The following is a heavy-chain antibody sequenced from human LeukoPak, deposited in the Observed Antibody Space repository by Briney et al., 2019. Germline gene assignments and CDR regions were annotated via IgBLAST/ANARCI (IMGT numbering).Heavy chain of an antibody. CDR1: GGSISSGGYY. D-gene: IGHD3-3*01. V-gene: IGHV4-61*08. CDR2: IYYSGST. Sequence: SQTLSLTCTVSGGSISSGGYYWSWIRQHPGKGLEWTGYIYYSGSTNYNPSLKSRVSMSVDTSKNQFSLKLSSVTAADTAVYYCASGTSNGVVDAFDIWAKGQWSPSLQ. CDR3: ASGTSNGVVDAFDI. J-gene: IGHJ3*02.